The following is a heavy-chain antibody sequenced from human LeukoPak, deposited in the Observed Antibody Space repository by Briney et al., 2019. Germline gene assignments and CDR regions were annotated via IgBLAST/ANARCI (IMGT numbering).Heavy chain of an antibody. CDR2: IYYSGST. CDR1: GGSISSYY. CDR3: ARLATYYYDSSAGAFDI. J-gene: IGHJ3*02. V-gene: IGHV4-59*08. D-gene: IGHD3-22*01. Sequence: SETLSLTCTVSGGSISSYYWSWIRQPPGKGLEWIGYIYYSGSTNYNPSLKSRVTISVGTSKNQFSLKLSSVTAADTAVYYCARLATYYYDSSAGAFDIWGQGTMVTVSS.